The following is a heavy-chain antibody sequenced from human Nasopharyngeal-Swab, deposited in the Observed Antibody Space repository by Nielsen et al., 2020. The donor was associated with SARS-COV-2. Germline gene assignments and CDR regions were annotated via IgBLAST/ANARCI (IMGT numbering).Heavy chain of an antibody. V-gene: IGHV3-73*01. CDR2: IGSKANSYAT. Sequence: GESLKISCAASGFTFSGSAMHWVRQASGKGLEWVGRIGSKANSYATAYAASVKGRFTISRDDSKNTAYLQMNSLKTEDTAVYYCTRPIYCSSTGCSDVWGKGTTVTVSS. D-gene: IGHD2-2*01. J-gene: IGHJ6*04. CDR3: TRPIYCSSTGCSDV. CDR1: GFTFSGSA.